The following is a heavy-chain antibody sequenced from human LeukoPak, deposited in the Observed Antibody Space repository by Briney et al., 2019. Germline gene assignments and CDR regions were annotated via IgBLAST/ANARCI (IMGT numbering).Heavy chain of an antibody. Sequence: SETLSLTCAVYGGSFSGYYWSWIRQPPGKGLEWIGEINHSGSTNYNPSLKSRVTISVDTSKNQFSLKLSSVTAADTAVYYCAQYSSRWQTGTGRIFDYWGQGTLVTVSS. D-gene: IGHD6-19*01. CDR2: INHSGST. V-gene: IGHV4-34*01. CDR1: GGSFSGYY. J-gene: IGHJ4*02. CDR3: AQYSSRWQTGTGRIFDY.